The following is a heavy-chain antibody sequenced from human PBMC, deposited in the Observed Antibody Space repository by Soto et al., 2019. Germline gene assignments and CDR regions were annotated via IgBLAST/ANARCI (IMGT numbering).Heavy chain of an antibody. V-gene: IGHV3-48*01. J-gene: IGHJ3*02. CDR1: GFTFSSYS. Sequence: EVQLVESGGGLVQPGGSLRLSCAASGFTFSSYSMNWVRQAPGKGLEWVSYISSSSSTIYYADSVKGRFTISRDNAKNSLYLQMNSLRAEDTAVYYCARGARYCSGGSCYYDAFDIWGEGTIVTVSS. CDR3: ARGARYCSGGSCYYDAFDI. CDR2: ISSSSSTI. D-gene: IGHD2-15*01.